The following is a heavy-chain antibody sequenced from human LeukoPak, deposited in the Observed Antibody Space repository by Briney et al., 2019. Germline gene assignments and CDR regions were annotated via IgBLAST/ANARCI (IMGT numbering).Heavy chain of an antibody. CDR3: ARGLTTFFDY. Sequence: SETLSLTCAVYGGSFSGYYWSWIRQPPGKGLEWIGEINHSGSTNYNPSLKSRVTISVDTSKNQFSLKLSSVTVADTAVYYCARGLTTFFDYWGQGTLVTVSS. D-gene: IGHD2/OR15-2a*01. J-gene: IGHJ4*02. CDR1: GGSFSGYY. CDR2: INHSGST. V-gene: IGHV4-34*01.